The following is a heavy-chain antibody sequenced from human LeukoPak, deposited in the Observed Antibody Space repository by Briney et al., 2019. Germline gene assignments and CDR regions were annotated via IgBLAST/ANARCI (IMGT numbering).Heavy chain of an antibody. CDR1: GGSISSSSYY. J-gene: IGHJ4*02. Sequence: PSETLSLTCTVSGGSISSSSYYWGWIRQPPGTGLEWIGSIYCSGNTYYNPSLKSRVTISVDTSKNQFSLKLSSVTAADTAVYYCARPRQGDYYFDYWGQGTLVTVSS. CDR3: ARPRQGDYYFDY. D-gene: IGHD2-21*02. V-gene: IGHV4-39*01. CDR2: IYCSGNT.